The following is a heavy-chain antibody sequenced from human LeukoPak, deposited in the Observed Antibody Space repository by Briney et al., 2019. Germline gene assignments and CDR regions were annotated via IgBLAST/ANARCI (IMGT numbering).Heavy chain of an antibody. CDR3: VKVSSGWHFDY. D-gene: IGHD6-19*01. J-gene: IGHJ4*02. Sequence: GGSLRLSCLCPGFTLRYYSMHWVRQGPGEGLEYVSAISSNGGSTYYADSVKGRFTISRDNSKNTLYLQMSSLRAEDTAVYYCVKVSSGWHFDYWGQGTLVTVSS. CDR1: GFTLRYYS. V-gene: IGHV3-64D*06. CDR2: ISSNGGST.